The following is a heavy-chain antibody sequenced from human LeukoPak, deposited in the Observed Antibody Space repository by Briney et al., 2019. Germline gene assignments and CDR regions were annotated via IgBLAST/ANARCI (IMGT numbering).Heavy chain of an antibody. CDR1: GFTFSSYS. V-gene: IGHV3-21*01. Sequence: GGSLRLSCAASGFTFSSYSMNWVRQAPGKGLEWVSSISSRSSYVYYADSVKGRFTISRDNAKNSLYLQMNSLRAEDTAVYYCARGAYYHEDWGQGTLVTVSS. D-gene: IGHD3-3*02. CDR2: ISSRSSYV. CDR3: ARGAYYHED. J-gene: IGHJ4*02.